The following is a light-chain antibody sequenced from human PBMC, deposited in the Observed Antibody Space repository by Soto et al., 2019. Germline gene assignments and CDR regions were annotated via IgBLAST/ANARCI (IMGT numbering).Light chain of an antibody. CDR2: EVT. CDR3: TSYTSISTCV. CDR1: SSDVGGYKY. Sequence: QSALTQPASVSGSPGQSITISCTGTSSDVGGYKYVSWYQQHPGKAPKLMIYEVTNRPSGVSNRFSGSKSGNTASLTISGLQAEDEADYNCTSYTSISTCVFGTGTKLTVL. V-gene: IGLV2-14*01. J-gene: IGLJ1*01.